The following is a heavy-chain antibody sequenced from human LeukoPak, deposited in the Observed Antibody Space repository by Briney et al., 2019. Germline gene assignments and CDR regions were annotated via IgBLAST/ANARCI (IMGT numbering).Heavy chain of an antibody. D-gene: IGHD1-1*01. Sequence: GGSLRLSCAASGFTFSSYAMHWVRQAPGKGLEYVSAISSNGGSTYYANSVKGRFTISRDNSKNTLYLQMGSLRAEDMAVYYCARDLDDYGDYWGQGTLVTVSS. J-gene: IGHJ4*02. CDR3: ARDLDDYGDY. V-gene: IGHV3-64*01. CDR1: GFTFSSYA. CDR2: ISSNGGST.